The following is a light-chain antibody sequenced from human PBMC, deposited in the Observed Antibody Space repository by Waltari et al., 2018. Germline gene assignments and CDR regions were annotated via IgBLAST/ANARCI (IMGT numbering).Light chain of an antibody. CDR2: VNSDGSH. J-gene: IGLJ3*02. V-gene: IGLV4-69*01. CDR1: SGHSRNT. CDR3: ETGGHGTWV. Sequence: QLVLTQSPSASASLGASVKLTCTLSSGHSRNTIAWLKQQPGKGPRYWLRVNSDGSHRKGDEIPDRFSGASSGAERYLTISVLQSEDEADYYCETGGHGTWVFGGGTKLTVL.